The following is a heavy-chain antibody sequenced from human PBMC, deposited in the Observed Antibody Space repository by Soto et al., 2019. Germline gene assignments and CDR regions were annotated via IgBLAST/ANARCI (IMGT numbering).Heavy chain of an antibody. J-gene: IGHJ3*02. D-gene: IGHD1-1*01. V-gene: IGHV4-31*03. CDR2: IYYSGST. Sequence: SETLSLTCTVSGDSISSGGYYWSWIRQHPGKGLEWIGYIYYSGSTYYNPSLKSRVTISVDTSKNQFSLKLSSVPAADTAVYYCARLSFWNDVNAFDIWGQGTMVTVSS. CDR1: GDSISSGGYY. CDR3: ARLSFWNDVNAFDI.